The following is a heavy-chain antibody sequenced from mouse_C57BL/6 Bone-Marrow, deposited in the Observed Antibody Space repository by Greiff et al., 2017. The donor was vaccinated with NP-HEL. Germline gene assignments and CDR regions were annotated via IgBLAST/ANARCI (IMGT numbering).Heavy chain of an antibody. CDR3: ARIGDYYGSSSRYFDV. CDR1: GFSLTSYG. D-gene: IGHD1-1*01. J-gene: IGHJ1*03. CDR2: IWSGGST. Sequence: QVQLQQSGPGLVQPSQSLSITCTVSGFSLTSYGVHWVRQSPGKGLEWLGVIWSGGSTDYNAAFISRLSISKDNSKSQVFFKMNSLQADDTAIYXWARIGDYYGSSSRYFDVWGTGTTVTVSS. V-gene: IGHV2-2*01.